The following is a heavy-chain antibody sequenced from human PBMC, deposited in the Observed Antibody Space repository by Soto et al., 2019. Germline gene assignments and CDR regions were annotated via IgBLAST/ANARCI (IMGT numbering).Heavy chain of an antibody. CDR3: ARDITLIVVVITDDYYYYGMDV. CDR1: GYTFTSYY. D-gene: IGHD3-22*01. CDR2: INPSGGST. Sequence: ASVKVSCKASGYTFTSYYMHWVRQAPGQGLEWMGIINPSGGSTSYAQKFQGRVTMTRDTSMSTVYMELSSLRSEDTAVYYCARDITLIVVVITDDYYYYGMDVWGQGTTVTVSS. V-gene: IGHV1-46*01. J-gene: IGHJ6*02.